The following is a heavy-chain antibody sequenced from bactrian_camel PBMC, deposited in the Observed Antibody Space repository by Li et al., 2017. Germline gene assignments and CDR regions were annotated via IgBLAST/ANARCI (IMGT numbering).Heavy chain of an antibody. CDR2: IYTGDGTT. CDR1: GVSFSSNC. J-gene: IGHJ4*01. V-gene: IGHV3S31*01. Sequence: VQLVESGGGLVQAGGSLRLSCEASGVSFSSNCMGWFRRPQGKGREEVATIYTGDGTTAYADSVKGRFTISRDNAKNMLFLQMNSLATEDTAVYYCATTGGKPGQGTQVTVS. D-gene: IGHD5*01.